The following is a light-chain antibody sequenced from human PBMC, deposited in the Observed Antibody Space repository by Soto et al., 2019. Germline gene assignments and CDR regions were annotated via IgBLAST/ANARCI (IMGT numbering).Light chain of an antibody. CDR2: KAS. Sequence: IQLTQSPSSLSASVGDSVTITCRASQGITSYLAWYQQKPGKAPKPLIYKASSLESGVPSGFSGSGSGTEFTLSISSLQPDDFATYFCQQYDAYPLTFGGGTKVDIK. CDR3: QQYDAYPLT. J-gene: IGKJ4*01. CDR1: QGITSY. V-gene: IGKV1-13*02.